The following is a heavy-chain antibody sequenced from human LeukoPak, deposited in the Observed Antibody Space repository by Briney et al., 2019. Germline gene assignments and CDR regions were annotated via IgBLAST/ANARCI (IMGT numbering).Heavy chain of an antibody. J-gene: IGHJ4*02. CDR2: ISGAGGGT. D-gene: IGHD2-15*01. CDR3: AQARDLVVVVADY. V-gene: IGHV3-23*01. Sequence: GGSLRLSCAASGSTFRNYGMTWVRQAPGKGLEWVPAISGAGGGTYYADSVKGRFTISRDNSKDTLYLQMNSLRADDTAIYYCAQARDLVVVVADYWGQGTLVAVSS. CDR1: GSTFRNYG.